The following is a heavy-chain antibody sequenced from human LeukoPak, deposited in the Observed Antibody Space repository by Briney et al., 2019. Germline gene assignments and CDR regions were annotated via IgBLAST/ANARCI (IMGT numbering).Heavy chain of an antibody. D-gene: IGHD3-22*01. Sequence: GGSLRLSCAASGFTFSSYAMHWVRQAPGKGLEWVAVISYDGSNKYYADSVKGRFTISRDNAKNSLYLQMNSLRAEDTALYYCAKDRDSSGHDAFDIWGQGTMVTVSS. J-gene: IGHJ3*02. CDR1: GFTFSSYA. V-gene: IGHV3-30*04. CDR3: AKDRDSSGHDAFDI. CDR2: ISYDGSNK.